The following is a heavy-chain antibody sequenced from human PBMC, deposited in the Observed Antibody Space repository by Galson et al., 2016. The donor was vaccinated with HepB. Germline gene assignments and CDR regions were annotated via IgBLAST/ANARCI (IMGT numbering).Heavy chain of an antibody. CDR3: ARDSIAVPGTNWYFDL. CDR2: INQDGSGK. D-gene: IGHD6-19*01. V-gene: IGHV3-7*04. J-gene: IGHJ2*01. CDR1: GFTFGSYW. Sequence: LRLSCAASGFTFGSYWMRWVRQAPGIGLEWVAKINQDGSGKYYLDSERGRFSISRDNAKNSLSLQMNSLRAEDTAVYFCARDSIAVPGTNWYFDLWGRGTLVTVSS.